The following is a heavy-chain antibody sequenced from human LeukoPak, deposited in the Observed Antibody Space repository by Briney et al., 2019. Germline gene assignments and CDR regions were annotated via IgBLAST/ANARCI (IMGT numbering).Heavy chain of an antibody. CDR3: ARVGSGWS. V-gene: IGHV1-2*02. CDR2: INPNSGGT. Sequence: ASVKVSCKASGYTFTSHDINWVRQATGQGLEWMGWINPNSGGTNYAQKFQGRVTMTRDTSISTAYMELSRLRSDDTAVYYCARVGSGWSWGQGTLVTVSS. J-gene: IGHJ4*02. D-gene: IGHD6-19*01. CDR1: GYTFTSHD.